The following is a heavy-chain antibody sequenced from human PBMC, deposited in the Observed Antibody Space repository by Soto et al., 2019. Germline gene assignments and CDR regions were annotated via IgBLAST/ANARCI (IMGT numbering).Heavy chain of an antibody. J-gene: IGHJ2*01. CDR2: INAVNGDT. V-gene: IGHV1-3*01. CDR1: GYNLSNYF. Sequence: GASVKVSCKASGYNLSNYFMHWVRQAPGQSLEWMGWINAVNGDTKYSQKFQGRVTITRDSSASTAYMELSSLRSEDTAVYYCARDQTHGGNPNWYFDLWGRGALVTVSS. CDR3: ARDQTHGGNPNWYFDL. D-gene: IGHD2-15*01.